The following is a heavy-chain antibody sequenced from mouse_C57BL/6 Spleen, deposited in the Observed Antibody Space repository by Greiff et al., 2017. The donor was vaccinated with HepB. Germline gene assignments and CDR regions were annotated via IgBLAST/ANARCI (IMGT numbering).Heavy chain of an antibody. CDR1: GFTFSSYG. D-gene: IGHD2-12*01. V-gene: IGHV5-6*01. CDR3: ARRGAYSPAWFAY. Sequence: EVMLVESGGDLVKPGGSLKLSCAASGFTFSSYGMSWVRQTPDKRLEWVATISSGGSYTYYPDSVKGRFTISRDNAKNTLYLQMSSLKSEDTAMYYCARRGAYSPAWFAYWGQGTLVTVSA. J-gene: IGHJ3*01. CDR2: ISSGGSYT.